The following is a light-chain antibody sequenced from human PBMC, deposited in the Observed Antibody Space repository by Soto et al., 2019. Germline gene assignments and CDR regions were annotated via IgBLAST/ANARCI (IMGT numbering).Light chain of an antibody. CDR1: QSVSSN. V-gene: IGKV3-15*01. CDR2: GAS. CDR3: QQDNNWPPWT. J-gene: IGKJ1*01. Sequence: EIVMTQSPATLSVSPGERATLSCRASQSVSSNLAWYPQKPGQAHRLLIYGASTRATGIPARFSGSGSGTEFTLTISSLQSEDFAVYYCQQDNNWPPWTFGQGTKVEIK.